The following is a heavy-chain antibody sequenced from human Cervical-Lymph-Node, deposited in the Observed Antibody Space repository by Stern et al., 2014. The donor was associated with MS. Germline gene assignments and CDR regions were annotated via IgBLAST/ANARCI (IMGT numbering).Heavy chain of an antibody. V-gene: IGHV1-8*01. CDR1: GYTFTSYD. CDR2: MNPNSGNT. J-gene: IGHJ6*02. CDR3: ANLYRRRASHCSGGNCQSEDYGVDV. D-gene: IGHD2-15*01. Sequence: QVQLMQSGAEVKKPGASVKVSCKASGYTFTSYDINWVRQATGQGLEWMGWMNPNSGNTGYAQKFQGRVTMTRDTSISTAYMELSSLRFDDTAVYYCANLYRRRASHCSGGNCQSEDYGVDVWGQGTTVTVSS.